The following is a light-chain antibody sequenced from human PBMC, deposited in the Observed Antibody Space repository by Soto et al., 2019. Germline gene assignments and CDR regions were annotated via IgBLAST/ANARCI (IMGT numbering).Light chain of an antibody. Sequence: DIQMTQSPYTLSASVGDRVTITCRASQSISGWLAWYQQKPGKAPKLLIYDASSLESGVPSRFSGSGSGTEFSLTISRLQPDDFATYYCQQYNSYSVNAFGQGTKLDIK. CDR3: QQYNSYSVNA. J-gene: IGKJ2*01. CDR1: QSISGW. V-gene: IGKV1-5*01. CDR2: DAS.